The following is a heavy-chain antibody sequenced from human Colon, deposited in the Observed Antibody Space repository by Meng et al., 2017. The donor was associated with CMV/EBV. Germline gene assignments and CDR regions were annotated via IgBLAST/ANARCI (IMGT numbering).Heavy chain of an antibody. J-gene: IGHJ2*01. D-gene: IGHD3-9*01. Sequence: FSFNSYCMFWVRQAPGTGLEWVSGISVSSEYIFYADSLKGRSAISRDNAETSLFLHMSSLRAEDTAVYYCARALYDSLTGYSRYFDLWGRGTLVTVSS. CDR3: ARALYDSLTGYSRYFDL. V-gene: IGHV3-21*06. CDR2: ISVSSEYI. CDR1: FSFNSYC.